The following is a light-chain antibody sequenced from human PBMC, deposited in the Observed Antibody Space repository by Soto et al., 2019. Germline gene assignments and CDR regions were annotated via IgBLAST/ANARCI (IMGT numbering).Light chain of an antibody. CDR3: AAWDDSLNGVV. Sequence: QSALAQPPSASGPPGQRVTISCSGSSFNVGGNTVNWYQQVTGTAPKLLINSNNQRPSGVPDRFSGSKSGTSASLAISGLQSEDEADYYCAAWDDSLNGVVFGGGT. CDR2: SNN. V-gene: IGLV1-44*01. CDR1: SFNVGGNT. J-gene: IGLJ2*01.